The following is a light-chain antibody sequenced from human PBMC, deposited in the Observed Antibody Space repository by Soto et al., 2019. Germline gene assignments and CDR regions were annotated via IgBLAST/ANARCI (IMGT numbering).Light chain of an antibody. Sequence: EIVLTQSPATLSVFPGDRATLSCTASQSVSGSLAWYQQKPGQVPRVVIYDTSTRATGIPARFSGSGSGTDFTLTISSLEPEDFAVYYCHLRSNWWTFGQGTKVEIK. CDR2: DTS. V-gene: IGKV3-11*01. CDR1: QSVSGS. CDR3: HLRSNWWT. J-gene: IGKJ1*01.